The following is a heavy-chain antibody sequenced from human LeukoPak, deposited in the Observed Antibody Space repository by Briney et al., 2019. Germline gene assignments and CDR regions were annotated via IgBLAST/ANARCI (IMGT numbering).Heavy chain of an antibody. CDR2: ISSTATTI. D-gene: IGHD7-27*01. CDR3: ARDRWGKYYFDY. V-gene: IGHV3-11*01. J-gene: IGHJ4*02. Sequence: PGGSLRLSCAASGFPFSDFYMTWIRQGPGKGLEWVSYISSTATTIYYADSVKGRFTISRDNAKNSLYLQMNNLRAEDTAVYYCARDRWGKYYFDYWGQGTLVTVSS. CDR1: GFPFSDFY.